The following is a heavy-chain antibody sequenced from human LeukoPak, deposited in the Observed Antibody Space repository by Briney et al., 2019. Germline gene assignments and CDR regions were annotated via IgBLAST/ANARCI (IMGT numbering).Heavy chain of an antibody. Sequence: ASVKVSCKASGYTLTSYGISWVRQAPGQGLEWMGWISAYNGNTNYAQKLQGRVTMTTDTSTSTAYMELRSLRSDDTAVYYCARRGDIVVVGDAFDIWGQGTMVTVSS. CDR1: GYTLTSYG. J-gene: IGHJ3*02. D-gene: IGHD2-2*01. CDR3: ARRGDIVVVGDAFDI. CDR2: ISAYNGNT. V-gene: IGHV1-18*01.